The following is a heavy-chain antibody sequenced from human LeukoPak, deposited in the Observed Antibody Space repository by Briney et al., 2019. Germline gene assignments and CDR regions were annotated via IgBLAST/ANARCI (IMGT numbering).Heavy chain of an antibody. D-gene: IGHD3-22*01. CDR2: IYYSGST. CDR1: GGSISSYY. J-gene: IGHJ5*02. Sequence: SQTLSLTCTVSGGSISSYYWSWIRQHPGKGLGWTGYIYYSGSTNYNPSLKSRVTISVDTSKNQFSLKLSSVTAADTAVYYCARAVKYYYDSSGYPKWFDPWGQGTLVTVSS. CDR3: ARAVKYYYDSSGYPKWFDP. V-gene: IGHV4-59*01.